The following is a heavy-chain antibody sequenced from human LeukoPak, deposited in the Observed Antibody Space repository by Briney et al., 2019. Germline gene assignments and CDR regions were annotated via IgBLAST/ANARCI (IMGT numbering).Heavy chain of an antibody. CDR1: GGPFSSCRYH. CDR2: ITYCGTT. D-gene: IGHD6-19*01. CDR3: ARNEQWLPHDGFDI. V-gene: IGHV4-39*01. Sequence: SETLSLTCTVSGGPFSSCRYHWGRVCQPPGTGRVWIGSITYCGTTYYNPSLNSRVTIFGDTSKNQFSLRLGSVTAADTAVYYCARNEQWLPHDGFDIWGQGTMVTVSS. J-gene: IGHJ3*02.